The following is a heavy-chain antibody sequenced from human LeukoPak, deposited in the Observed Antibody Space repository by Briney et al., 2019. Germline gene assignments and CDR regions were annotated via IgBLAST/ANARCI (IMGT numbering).Heavy chain of an antibody. CDR3: AKSIDSGGYPLGDS. CDR2: IGAGVTGK. CDR1: GFAIPNDG. V-gene: IGHV3-23*01. Sequence: PGGSLRLSCTGSGFAIPNDGMAWVRQAPGKGLEWISSIGAGVTGKYYAASVRGRFTISKDNSKKKVFLQMNSLRAEDTALYYCAKSIDSGGYPLGDSWGQGTLVIVSS. D-gene: IGHD3-22*01. J-gene: IGHJ4*02.